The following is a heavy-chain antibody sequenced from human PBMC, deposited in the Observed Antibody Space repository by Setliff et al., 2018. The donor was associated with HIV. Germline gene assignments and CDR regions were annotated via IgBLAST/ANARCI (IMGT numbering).Heavy chain of an antibody. D-gene: IGHD3-16*02. CDR3: ARVPPLKAFGGVISLYYFDY. CDR2: IYYSGST. Sequence: PSETLSLTCTVSGGSISSGGYYWSWIRQHPGKGLEWIGYIYYSGSTYYNPSLKSRVTISVDTSKNQFSLKLSSVTAADTAVYYCARVPPLKAFGGVISLYYFDYWGQGTLVTVLL. V-gene: IGHV4-31*03. CDR1: GGSISSGGYY. J-gene: IGHJ4*02.